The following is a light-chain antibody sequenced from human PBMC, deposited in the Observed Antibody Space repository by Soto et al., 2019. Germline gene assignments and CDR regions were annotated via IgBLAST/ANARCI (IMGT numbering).Light chain of an antibody. Sequence: EIVMTQSPANLSVSPGERATLSCRASQSVSSNLAWYQQKPGQGPRLLIYGASTRATGIPARFSGSGSGTEFTLTIRSLQSEDFAVYYCQQYNKWPPYTFGQGTKVELK. J-gene: IGKJ2*01. CDR2: GAS. CDR3: QQYNKWPPYT. V-gene: IGKV3-15*01. CDR1: QSVSSN.